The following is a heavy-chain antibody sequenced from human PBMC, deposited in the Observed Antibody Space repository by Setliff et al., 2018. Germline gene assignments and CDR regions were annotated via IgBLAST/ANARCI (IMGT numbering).Heavy chain of an antibody. CDR2: VYYSGDT. J-gene: IGHJ4*02. CDR3: ARHRPNLPFDA. V-gene: IGHV4-39*01. D-gene: IGHD7-27*01. CDR1: GGSISNSDYY. Sequence: SETLSLTCSVSGGSISNSDYYWDWIRKPPGKGLEWIGRVYYSGDTYYIPSLLSRVTISVDTSKNQFSLKLSSVTAADTSVYFCARHRPNLPFDAWGQGALVTVSS.